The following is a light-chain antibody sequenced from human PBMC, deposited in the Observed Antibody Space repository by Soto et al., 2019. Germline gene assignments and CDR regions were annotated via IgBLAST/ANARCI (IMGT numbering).Light chain of an antibody. J-gene: IGLJ3*02. CDR1: TSNIGTHWP. Sequence: QSALTQPPSVSGAPGQKVTISCTGSTSNIGTHWPVHWFQQLPGTAPKLLIYDNTNRPSGVPDRFSGSKSGTSASLAITGLQAEDEADYYCQSYDNSLSAWVFGGGTKLTVL. CDR2: DNT. V-gene: IGLV1-40*01. CDR3: QSYDNSLSAWV.